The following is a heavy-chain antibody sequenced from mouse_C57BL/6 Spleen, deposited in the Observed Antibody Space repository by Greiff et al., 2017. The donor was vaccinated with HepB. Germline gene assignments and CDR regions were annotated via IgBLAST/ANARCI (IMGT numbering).Heavy chain of an antibody. CDR1: GYAFSSSW. V-gene: IGHV1-82*01. J-gene: IGHJ4*01. CDR2: IYPGDGDT. CDR3: ARGVLRPPYYYAMDY. Sequence: QVQLKQSGPELVKPGASVKISCKASGYAFSSSWMNWVKQRPGKGLEWIGRIYPGDGDTNYNGKFKGKATLTADKSSSTAYMQLSSLTSEDSAVYFCARGVLRPPYYYAMDYWGQGTSVTVSS. D-gene: IGHD2-4*01.